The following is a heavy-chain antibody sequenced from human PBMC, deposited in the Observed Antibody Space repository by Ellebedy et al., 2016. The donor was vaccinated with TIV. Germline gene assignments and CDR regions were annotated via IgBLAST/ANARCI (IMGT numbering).Heavy chain of an antibody. Sequence: GGSLRLXXAVSGFTFIHYNMNWVRQAPGKGLEWVSSISSSATFIYYADSVKGRFTISRDNARNSLHLQMNSLRVEDTAVYYCARMTGTTGPNWGQGTLVTVSS. CDR1: GFTFIHYN. CDR2: ISSSATFI. D-gene: IGHD1-7*01. V-gene: IGHV3-21*01. J-gene: IGHJ4*02. CDR3: ARMTGTTGPN.